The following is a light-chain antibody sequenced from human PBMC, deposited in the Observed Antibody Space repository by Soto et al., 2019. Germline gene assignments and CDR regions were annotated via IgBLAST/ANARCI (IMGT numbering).Light chain of an antibody. Sequence: EMVLPQSPGTLSLSPGDTAALSCRACWCLSSSYLARYQQKPGQAPRLLIHGASSRATGIPRRFSGSGSRTDFTLTISRLEPEDFAVYYCQMYGSSPPGTFGQGTKVDIK. CDR3: QMYGSSPPGT. V-gene: IGKV3-20*01. J-gene: IGKJ1*01. CDR1: WCLSSSY. CDR2: GAS.